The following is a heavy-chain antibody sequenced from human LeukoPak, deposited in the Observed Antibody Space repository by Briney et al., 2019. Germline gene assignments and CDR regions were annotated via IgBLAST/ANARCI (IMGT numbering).Heavy chain of an antibody. CDR1: GYSISSGYY. V-gene: IGHV4-38-2*01. CDR3: AGSEYCSSTSCPFDY. D-gene: IGHD2-2*01. CDR2: IYHSGST. J-gene: IGHJ4*02. Sequence: ASETLSLXCAVSGYSISSGYYWGWIRQPPGKGLVWIGSIYHSGSTYYNPSLKSRVTISVDTSKNQFSLKLSSVTAADTAVYYCAGSEYCSSTSCPFDYWGQGTLVTVSS.